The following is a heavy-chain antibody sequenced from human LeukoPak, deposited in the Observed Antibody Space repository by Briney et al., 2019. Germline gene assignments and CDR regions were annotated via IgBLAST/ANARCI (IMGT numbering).Heavy chain of an antibody. D-gene: IGHD1-1*01. J-gene: IGHJ3*02. CDR2: IYSGGST. CDR1: GFSVSNNY. V-gene: IGHV3-53*01. CDR3: ASNLGARTAFDI. Sequence: PGGSLRLSCAASGFSVSNNYMSWVRQPPGKGLEWVSVIYSGGSTYYADSVKGRFTISRDNSKNTLYLQVNSLRAEDTAVYYCASNLGARTAFDICGQGTLVTVSS.